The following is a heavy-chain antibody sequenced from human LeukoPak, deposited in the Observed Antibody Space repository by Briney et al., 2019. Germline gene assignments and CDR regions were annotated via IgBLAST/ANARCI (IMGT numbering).Heavy chain of an antibody. Sequence: SETLSLTCAVYGGSFSGYYWSWIRQPPGKGLEWIGEINHSGITNYNPSLKSRVTISVDTSKNQFSLKLSSVTAADTAVYYCARGGMGTYYYDSSGYPPRYFDYWGQGTLVTVSS. J-gene: IGHJ4*02. CDR2: INHSGIT. D-gene: IGHD3-22*01. V-gene: IGHV4-34*01. CDR3: ARGGMGTYYYDSSGYPPRYFDY. CDR1: GGSFSGYY.